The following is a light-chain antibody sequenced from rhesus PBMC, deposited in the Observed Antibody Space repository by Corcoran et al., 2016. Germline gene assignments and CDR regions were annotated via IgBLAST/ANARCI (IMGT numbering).Light chain of an antibody. Sequence: QAALTQPRSVSGSPGQSVTISCTGTSSDIGCYNYVSWYQQHPGTAPKLMIYDVSKRPSGVSARFSGSKSGNTASLTISGLQAEDEADYYCCSNAGSNTYIFGSGTRLTVL. CDR1: SSDIGCYNY. J-gene: IGLJ1*01. CDR2: DVS. CDR3: CSNAGSNTYI. V-gene: IGLV2-32*02.